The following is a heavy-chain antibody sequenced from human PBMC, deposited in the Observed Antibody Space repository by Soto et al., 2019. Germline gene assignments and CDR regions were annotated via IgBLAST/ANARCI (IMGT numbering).Heavy chain of an antibody. J-gene: IGHJ4*02. CDR3: AKPGCGRGCCYPYYFDF. Sequence: PGGSLRLSCAASGFTFSDYAMSWVRQAPGKGLEWVSGIGGSDGSTYYADSVKGRFAISRDNFKDTLYLQMNSLRAEDTAIYYCAKPGCGRGCCYPYYFDFCGQGIFVTVYS. D-gene: IGHD2-15*01. CDR1: GFTFSDYA. V-gene: IGHV3-23*01. CDR2: IGGSDGST.